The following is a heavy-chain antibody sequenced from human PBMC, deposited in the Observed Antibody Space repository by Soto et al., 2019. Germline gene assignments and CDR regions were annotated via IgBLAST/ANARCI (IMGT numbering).Heavy chain of an antibody. Sequence: QIQLVQSGGDVKTPGASVKVSCTTSRYTFTSHGIAWVRQAPGQGLEWMGWISTFNGKTDYAQKFQGRVTMTADTITSTVYMELRSLRSDDTAVYYCARLLTEGATFREDAFDLWGPGTKVTVSS. CDR3: ARLLTEGATFREDAFDL. CDR2: ISTFNGKT. D-gene: IGHD3-9*01. CDR1: RYTFTSHG. J-gene: IGHJ3*01. V-gene: IGHV1-18*01.